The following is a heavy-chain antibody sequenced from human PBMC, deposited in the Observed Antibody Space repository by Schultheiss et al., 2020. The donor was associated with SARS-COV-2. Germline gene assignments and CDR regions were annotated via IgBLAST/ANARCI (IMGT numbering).Heavy chain of an antibody. CDR3: ASGESIDY. CDR1: GGSISSSSYY. Sequence: SQTLSLTCTVSGGSISSSSYYWGWIRQPAGKGLEWIGYIYYSGSTNYNPSLKSRVTMSVDRSKNQLSLKLSSVTAADTAVYYCASGESIDYWGQGTLVTVSS. D-gene: IGHD3-10*01. CDR2: IYYSGST. J-gene: IGHJ4*02. V-gene: IGHV4-61*05.